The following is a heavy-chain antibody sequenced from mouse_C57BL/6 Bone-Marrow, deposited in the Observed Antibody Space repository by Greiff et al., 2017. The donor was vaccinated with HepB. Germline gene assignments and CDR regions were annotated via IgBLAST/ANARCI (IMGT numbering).Heavy chain of an antibody. CDR3: VRLSTGRGYFDY. D-gene: IGHD4-1*02. V-gene: IGHV10-1*01. CDR1: GFSFNTYA. J-gene: IGHJ2*01. CDR2: IRSKSNNYAT. Sequence: EVKLVESGGGLVQPKGSLKLSCAASGFSFNTYAMNWVRQAPGKGLEWVARIRSKSNNYATYYADSVKDRFTISRDDSESMLYLQMNNLKTEDTAMYYCVRLSTGRGYFDYWGQGTTLTVSS.